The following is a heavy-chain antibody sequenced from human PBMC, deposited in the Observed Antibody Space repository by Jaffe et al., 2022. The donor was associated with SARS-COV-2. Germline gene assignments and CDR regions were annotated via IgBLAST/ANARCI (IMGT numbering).Heavy chain of an antibody. V-gene: IGHV4-39*01. CDR2: LSYGKTT. CDR3: ARHADRESHTQKGFDI. Sequence: QLQLEESGPGLLKPSETLSLTCSVSGGSISNGDYWWGWLRQPPGKGLEWIGSLSYGKTTLYNPSLESRVTVSGDTSKNQFSLKLIFGTAADTAVYYCARHADRESHTQKGFDIWGQGTVVTVSS. J-gene: IGHJ3*02. CDR1: GGSISNGDYW.